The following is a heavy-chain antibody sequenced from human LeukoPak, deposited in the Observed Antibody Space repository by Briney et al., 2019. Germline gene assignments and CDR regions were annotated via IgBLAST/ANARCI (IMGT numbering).Heavy chain of an antibody. CDR3: ARDIKWELILGGFDY. D-gene: IGHD1-26*01. J-gene: IGHJ4*02. V-gene: IGHV3-30-3*01. CDR2: ISYDGSNK. Sequence: GGSLRLSCAASGFTFSSYAMHWVRQAPGKGLEWVAVISYDGSNKYYADSVKGRFTISRDNSKNTLYLQMNSLRAEDTAVYYCARDIKWELILGGFDYWGQGTLVTVSS. CDR1: GFTFSSYA.